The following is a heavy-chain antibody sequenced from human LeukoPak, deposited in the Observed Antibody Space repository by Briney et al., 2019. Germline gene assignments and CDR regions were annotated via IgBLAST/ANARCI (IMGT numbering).Heavy chain of an antibody. D-gene: IGHD3-22*01. CDR1: GGTFSSYA. J-gene: IGHJ4*02. Sequence: ASVKVSRKASGGTFSSYAISWVRQAPGQGLEWMGGIIPIFGTANYAQKFQGRVTITEDESTSTAYMELSSLRSKDTAVYYCARGRTHYYDSSGYEDYWGQGTLVTVSS. CDR3: ARGRTHYYDSSGYEDY. CDR2: IIPIFGTA. V-gene: IGHV1-69*13.